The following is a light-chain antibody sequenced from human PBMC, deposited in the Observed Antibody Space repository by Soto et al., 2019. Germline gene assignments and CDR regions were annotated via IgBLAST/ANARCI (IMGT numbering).Light chain of an antibody. CDR1: QTISGW. CDR3: QQTYRPPQT. J-gene: IGKJ1*01. V-gene: IGKV1-39*01. Sequence: DIQMTQSPSTLSASVGDTVTITCRASQTISGWLAWYQQRPGKAPNLLIFGAISLQGGVPSRFSGSGTGTDFTLTISGLQPEDSATYYCQQTYRPPQTFGQGTKVDIK. CDR2: GAI.